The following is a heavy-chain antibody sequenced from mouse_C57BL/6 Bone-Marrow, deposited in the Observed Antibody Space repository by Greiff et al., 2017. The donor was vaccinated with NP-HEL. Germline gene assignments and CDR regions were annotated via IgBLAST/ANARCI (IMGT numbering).Heavy chain of an antibody. Sequence: QVQLQQSGAELVKPGASVKMSCKASGYTFTSYWITWVKQRPGQGLEWIGDIYPGSGSTNYNEKFKSKATLTVDTSSSTAYMQLSSLTSEDSAVYYCARDYYGSGVLYWGQGTTLTVSS. V-gene: IGHV1-55*01. D-gene: IGHD1-1*01. CDR3: ARDYYGSGVLY. CDR1: GYTFTSYW. CDR2: IYPGSGST. J-gene: IGHJ2*01.